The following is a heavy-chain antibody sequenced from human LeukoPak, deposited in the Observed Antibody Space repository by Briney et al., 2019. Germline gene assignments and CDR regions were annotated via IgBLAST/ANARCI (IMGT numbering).Heavy chain of an antibody. V-gene: IGHV3-23*01. CDR1: GFTFSSYA. J-gene: IGHJ3*02. D-gene: IGHD1-20*01. CDR2: ISSSGGST. Sequence: GGSLRLSCAASGFTFSSYAMNWVRQAPGKGLEWVSHISSSGGSTYYAGSVTGRFTISRDNSKNTLYLQMNSLRAEDTAVYYCAKALTGTKAFDIWGQGTMATVSS. CDR3: AKALTGTKAFDI.